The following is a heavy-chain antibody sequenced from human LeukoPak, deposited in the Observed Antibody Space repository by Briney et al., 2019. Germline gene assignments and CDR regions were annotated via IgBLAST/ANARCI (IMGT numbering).Heavy chain of an antibody. CDR3: TRDTDYGSATNYFDS. CDR2: ISWEGDTT. Sequence: PGGSLRLSCAASGFTFDDYAMHLVRQAPGKGLEWVALISWEGDTTYYADSVRGRFTISRDNSKNSLYLQMNSLRTEDTAFYYCTRDTDYGSATNYFDSWGQGTLVSVSS. CDR1: GFTFDDYA. J-gene: IGHJ4*02. V-gene: IGHV3-43*01. D-gene: IGHD3-10*01.